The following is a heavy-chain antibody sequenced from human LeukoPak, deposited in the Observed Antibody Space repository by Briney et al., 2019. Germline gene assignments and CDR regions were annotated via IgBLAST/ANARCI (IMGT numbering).Heavy chain of an antibody. CDR3: ARHPYYYDSSGYYDAFDI. Sequence: SETLSLTCAVYGGSFSGYYWSWIRQPPGKGLEWIGEINHSGSTNYSPSLKSRVTISVDTSKNQFSLKLSSVTAADTAVYYCARHPYYYDSSGYYDAFDIWGQGTMVTVSS. J-gene: IGHJ3*02. CDR1: GGSFSGYY. D-gene: IGHD3-22*01. V-gene: IGHV4-34*01. CDR2: INHSGST.